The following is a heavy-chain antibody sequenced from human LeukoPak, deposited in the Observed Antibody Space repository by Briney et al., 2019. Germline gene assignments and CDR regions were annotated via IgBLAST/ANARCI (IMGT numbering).Heavy chain of an antibody. V-gene: IGHV3-66*01. D-gene: IGHD5-12*01. CDR2: INSGGST. Sequence: GGSLRLSCAASGFTVSSNYMGWVRQARGKGLGWVSVINSGGSTSYADSVNGRFTISRDNSNNTLCLRMLRLRPEHTSGSFRAKSRDSGYVHSAGFDYWGQGTLVTVSS. CDR1: GFTVSSNY. CDR3: AKSRDSGYVHSAGFDY. J-gene: IGHJ4*02.